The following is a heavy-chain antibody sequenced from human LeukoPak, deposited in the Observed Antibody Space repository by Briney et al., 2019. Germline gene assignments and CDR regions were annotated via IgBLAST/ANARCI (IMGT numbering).Heavy chain of an antibody. CDR3: ARGRSVFLKLLDY. V-gene: IGHV4-34*01. CDR2: INHSGST. Sequence: SETLSLTCTVSGGSISSYYWSWIRQPPGKGLEWIGEINHSGSTDYNPSLKSRVTISVDTSKNQFSLKLSSVTAADTAVYYYARGRSVFLKLLDYWGQGTLVTVSS. CDR1: GGSISSYY. J-gene: IGHJ4*02. D-gene: IGHD1-14*01.